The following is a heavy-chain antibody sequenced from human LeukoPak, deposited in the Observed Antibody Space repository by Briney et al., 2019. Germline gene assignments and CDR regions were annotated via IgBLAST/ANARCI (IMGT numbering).Heavy chain of an antibody. V-gene: IGHV1-2*02. CDR2: INPNSGGT. D-gene: IGHD4-17*01. CDR3: ARGMDYGDYAGNFQH. J-gene: IGHJ1*01. CDR1: GYTFTGYY. Sequence: ASVKVSCKASGYTFTGYYMHWVRQAPGQGLEWMGWINPNSGGTNYAQKFQGRVTMTRDTSISTAYIELSRLRSDDTAVYYCARGMDYGDYAGNFQHWGQGTLVTVSS.